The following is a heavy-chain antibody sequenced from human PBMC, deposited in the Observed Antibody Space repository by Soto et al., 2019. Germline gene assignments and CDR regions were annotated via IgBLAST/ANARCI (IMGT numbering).Heavy chain of an antibody. CDR1: GGSIGTYD. D-gene: IGHD3-9*01. CDR2: INHSGST. V-gene: IGHV4-34*01. J-gene: IGHJ5*02. CDR3: ARARLFFIVYYPLRPEYNCFPP. Sequence: PSETLSLTCTVSGGSIGTYDWSWIRQPPGKGLEWIGEINHSGSTNYNPSLKSRVTISVDTSKNQFSLKLSSVTAADTAVYYCARARLFFIVYYPLRPEYNCFPPGAQGTLVPVSS.